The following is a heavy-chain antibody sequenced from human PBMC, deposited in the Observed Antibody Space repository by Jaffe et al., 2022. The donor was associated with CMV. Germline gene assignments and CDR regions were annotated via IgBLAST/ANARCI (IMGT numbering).Heavy chain of an antibody. CDR3: ARPLSYGAGHFDL. CDR1: GGSISSYY. J-gene: IGHJ2*01. D-gene: IGHD4-17*01. V-gene: IGHV4-59*01. Sequence: QVQLQESGPGLVKPSETLSLTCTVSGGSISSYYWSWIRQPPGKGLEWIGYIYYSGSTNYNPSLKSRVTISVDTSKNQFSLKLSSVTAADTAVYYCARPLSYGAGHFDLWGRGTLVTVSS. CDR2: IYYSGST.